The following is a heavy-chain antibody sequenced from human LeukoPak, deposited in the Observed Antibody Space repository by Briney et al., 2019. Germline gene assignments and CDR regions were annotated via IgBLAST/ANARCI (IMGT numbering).Heavy chain of an antibody. V-gene: IGHV4-30-2*01. J-gene: IGHJ5*02. CDR3: ARVMYGEGVRFDP. CDR2: IYYSGST. D-gene: IGHD2-8*01. Sequence: SQTLSLTCTVSGGSISNINYSWSWIRRPPGKGLEWIGYIYYSGSTYYNPALRSRVTISVDRSKNHFSLELNSVTAADTAVYYCARVMYGEGVRFDPWGQGTLVTISS. CDR1: GGSISNINYS.